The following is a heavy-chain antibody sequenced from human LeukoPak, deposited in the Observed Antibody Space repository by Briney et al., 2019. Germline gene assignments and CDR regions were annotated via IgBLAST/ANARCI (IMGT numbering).Heavy chain of an antibody. V-gene: IGHV3-11*01. CDR1: GFTFSDYY. CDR3: ATTVGYSGYDLYFDY. J-gene: IGHJ4*02. CDR2: ISSSGSTI. D-gene: IGHD5-12*01. Sequence: GWSLRLSRAASGFTFSDYYMSWIRQAPGKGLEWVSYISSSGSTIYYADSVKGRFTISRDNAKNSLYLQMNSLRAEDTAVYYCATTVGYSGYDLYFDYWGQGTLVTVSS.